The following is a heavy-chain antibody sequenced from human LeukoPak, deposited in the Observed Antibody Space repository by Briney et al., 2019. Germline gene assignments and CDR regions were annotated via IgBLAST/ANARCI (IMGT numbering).Heavy chain of an antibody. J-gene: IGHJ4*02. D-gene: IGHD2-2*01. Sequence: GGSLRLSCAASGFTFSSYAMSWVRQAPGKGLEWVSAISGSGGSTYYADSVKGRFTISRDNSKNTLYLQMNSLRAEDTAVYYCAKDIVVVPASVFYFDYWGQGTLVTVSS. V-gene: IGHV3-23*01. CDR3: AKDIVVVPASVFYFDY. CDR2: ISGSGGST. CDR1: GFTFSSYA.